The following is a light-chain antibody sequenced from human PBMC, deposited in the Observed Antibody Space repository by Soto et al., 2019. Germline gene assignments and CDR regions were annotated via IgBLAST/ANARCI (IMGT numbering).Light chain of an antibody. CDR1: QSVSSY. Sequence: EIVLTQSPATLSLSPGERATLSCRASQSVSSYLAWYQQKPGQAPRLLIYDASNRATGIPARFSGSGSGTDFTLTISSLEPEDFAVYICQQYAVSPPTFGLGTKVEFK. CDR3: QQYAVSPPT. J-gene: IGKJ1*01. V-gene: IGKV3-11*01. CDR2: DAS.